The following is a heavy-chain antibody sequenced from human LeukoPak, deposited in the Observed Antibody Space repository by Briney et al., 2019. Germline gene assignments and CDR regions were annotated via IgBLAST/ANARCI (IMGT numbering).Heavy chain of an antibody. CDR3: ARYYDSSGSFDY. J-gene: IGHJ4*02. CDR2: INPNSGGT. CDR1: GYTFTGYY. V-gene: IGHV1-2*02. D-gene: IGHD3-22*01. Sequence: GASVRVSCKASGYTFTGYYMHWVRQAPGQGLEWMGWINPNSGGTNYAQKFQGRVTMTRDTSISTAYMELSRLRSDDTAVYYCARYYDSSGSFDYWGQGTLVTVSS.